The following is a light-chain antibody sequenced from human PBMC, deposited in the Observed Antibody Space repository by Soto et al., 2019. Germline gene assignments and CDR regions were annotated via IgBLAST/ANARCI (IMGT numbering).Light chain of an antibody. V-gene: IGLV2-14*03. CDR1: SSDIGSYNH. Sequence: QSSLTQPASLSGSPGQSITISCSGTSSDIGSYNHVAWYQQFPGKSPKLMIYAVSDRPPGVSDRFSGFKSGITASLTISGLQTEDEADYYCISYTDRQSYLFGTGTKVTGL. CDR2: AVS. CDR3: ISYTDRQSYL. J-gene: IGLJ1*01.